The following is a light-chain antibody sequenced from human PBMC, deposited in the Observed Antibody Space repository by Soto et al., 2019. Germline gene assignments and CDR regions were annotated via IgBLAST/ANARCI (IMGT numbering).Light chain of an antibody. V-gene: IGLV2-14*01. CDR2: EVT. CDR1: SSDVGDYNY. Sequence: QSVLTQPASVSGSPGQSITVSCTGTSSDVGDYNYVSWHQQHPGKAPKLLLYEVTNRPSGISNRFSGSKSGNTASLTISGLQAGDEADYYCSSYTRSSTPYVFGPGTKVTVL. J-gene: IGLJ1*01. CDR3: SSYTRSSTPYV.